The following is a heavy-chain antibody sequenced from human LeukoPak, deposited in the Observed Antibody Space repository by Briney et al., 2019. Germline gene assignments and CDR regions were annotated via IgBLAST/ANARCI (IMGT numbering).Heavy chain of an antibody. Sequence: GGSLRLSCAASGFTVSSNYMSWVRQAPGKGLEWVSVIYSGGSTYYADSVKGRFTISRDNSKNTLYLQMNSLRAEDTAVYYCARARYFDWLPSLVYWGQGTLVTVSS. V-gene: IGHV3-53*01. CDR1: GFTVSSNY. CDR2: IYSGGST. J-gene: IGHJ4*02. CDR3: ARARYFDWLPSLVY. D-gene: IGHD3-9*01.